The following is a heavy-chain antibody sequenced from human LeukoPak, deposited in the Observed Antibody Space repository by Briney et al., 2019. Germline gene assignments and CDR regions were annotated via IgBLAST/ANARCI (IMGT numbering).Heavy chain of an antibody. CDR3: ARVGSGWYLLY. V-gene: IGHV1-2*02. D-gene: IGHD6-19*01. Sequence: GASVKVSCKASGYTFTGQCLHWVRQAPGQGLEWMGWINPNSGATTYAQTFQGRVTMTRDTSISTVYMDLSSLTSDDTAVYYCARVGSGWYLLYWGQGTLVTASS. CDR1: GYTFTGQC. CDR2: INPNSGAT. J-gene: IGHJ4*02.